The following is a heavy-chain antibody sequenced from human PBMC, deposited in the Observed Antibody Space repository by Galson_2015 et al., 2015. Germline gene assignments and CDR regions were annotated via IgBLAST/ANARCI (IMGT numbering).Heavy chain of an antibody. D-gene: IGHD6-19*01. Sequence: SVKVSCKVSGYTLTELSMHWVRQAPGKGLEWMGGFDPEDGETIYAQKFQGRVTMTEDTSTDTAYMELSSLRSEDTAVYYCATDISVAVAGFSDAFDIWGQGTMVTVSS. V-gene: IGHV1-24*01. CDR1: GYTLTELS. J-gene: IGHJ3*02. CDR2: FDPEDGET. CDR3: ATDISVAVAGFSDAFDI.